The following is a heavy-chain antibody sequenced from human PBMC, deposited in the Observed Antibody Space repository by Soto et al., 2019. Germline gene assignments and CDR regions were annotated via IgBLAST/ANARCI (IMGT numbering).Heavy chain of an antibody. CDR1: GFTFSSYG. CDR2: ISYDGSNK. J-gene: IGHJ5*02. V-gene: IGHV3-30*18. CDR3: AKGGYYYVKGGLSISDP. D-gene: IGHD3-22*01. Sequence: QVQLVESGGGVVQPGRSLRLSCAASGFTFSSYGMHWVRQAPGKGLEWVAVISYDGSNKYYADSVKGRFTISRDNYKNTLYLQMNSLRAEDTAVYYCAKGGYYYVKGGLSISDPWGQGTLVTVSS.